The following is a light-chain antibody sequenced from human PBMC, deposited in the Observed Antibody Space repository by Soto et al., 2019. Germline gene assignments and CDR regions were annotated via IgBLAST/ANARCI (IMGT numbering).Light chain of an antibody. CDR3: QHFRT. J-gene: IGKJ2*01. CDR2: AAS. CDR1: QSISSY. Sequence: DIQMTQSPSSLSASVGDRVTITCRASQSISSYLNWYQQKPGKAPKLLIYAASSLQSGVPSRFSGSGSGTDFTLTISSLQPEDFATYYCQHFRTFGQGTKLEIK. V-gene: IGKV1-39*01.